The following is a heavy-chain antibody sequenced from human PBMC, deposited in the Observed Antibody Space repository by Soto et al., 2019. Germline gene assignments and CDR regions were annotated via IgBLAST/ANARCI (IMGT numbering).Heavy chain of an antibody. J-gene: IGHJ4*02. CDR2: IYYSGST. V-gene: IGHV4-39*01. CDR1: GDSISSSTYY. CDR3: ARQWYSGSFTPFDY. D-gene: IGHD1-26*01. Sequence: QLQLQESGPGLVKSSETLSLTCTVSGDSISSSTYYWGWIRQPPGKGLEWIGSIYYSGSTYYNPSLKSRVPISVDTSKNQFSPKLSSVTAADTAVYYCARQWYSGSFTPFDYWGQGTLVTVSS.